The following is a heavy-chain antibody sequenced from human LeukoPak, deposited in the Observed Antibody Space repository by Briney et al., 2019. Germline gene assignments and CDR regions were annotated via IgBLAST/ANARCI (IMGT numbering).Heavy chain of an antibody. V-gene: IGHV4-59*12. Sequence: PSETLSLTCTVSGGSISSYYWSWIRQPPGKGLEWIGYIYYSGSTNYNPSLKSRVTISVDTSKNQFSLKLSSVTAADTAVYYCAREPTTVTKHAFDIWGQGTMVTVSS. J-gene: IGHJ3*02. CDR2: IYYSGST. D-gene: IGHD4-17*01. CDR3: AREPTTVTKHAFDI. CDR1: GGSISSYY.